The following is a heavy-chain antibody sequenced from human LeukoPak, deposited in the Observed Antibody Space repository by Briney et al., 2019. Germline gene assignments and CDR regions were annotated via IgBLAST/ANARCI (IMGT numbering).Heavy chain of an antibody. CDR2: IRFDGSDR. J-gene: IGHJ6*03. D-gene: IGHD3-10*01. V-gene: IGHV3-30*02. CDR1: GFTFSSYG. Sequence: GSLRLSCAASGFTFSSYGMHWVRQAPGKGLEWVAFIRFDGSDRYYADSVKGRFTISRDNPKNTLYLQMNSLRAEDTAVYYCARDRKNYYASGSNMDVWGKGTTVTVSS. CDR3: ARDRKNYYASGSNMDV.